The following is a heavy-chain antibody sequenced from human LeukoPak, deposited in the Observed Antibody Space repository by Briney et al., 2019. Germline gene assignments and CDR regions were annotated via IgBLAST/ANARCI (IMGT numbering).Heavy chain of an antibody. J-gene: IGHJ6*02. Sequence: ASVKVSCKASGGTFSSYGISWVRQAPGQGLEWMGWISAYNGNTNYAQKLQGRVTMTTDTSTSTAYMELRSLRSDDTAVYYCARVSAAGYYYYGMDVWGQGTTVTVSS. V-gene: IGHV1-18*01. CDR1: GGTFSSYG. CDR2: ISAYNGNT. D-gene: IGHD6-13*01. CDR3: ARVSAAGYYYYGMDV.